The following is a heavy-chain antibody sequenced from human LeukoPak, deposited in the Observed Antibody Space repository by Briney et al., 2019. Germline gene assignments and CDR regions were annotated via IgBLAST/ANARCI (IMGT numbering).Heavy chain of an antibody. CDR1: GYTFTCYY. CDR2: INPNSGGT. D-gene: IGHD3-9*01. CDR3: ARHGRTTEVLHYDILTGWHY. Sequence: GASVKVSCKASGYTFTCYYMHWVRQAPGQGLEWMGWINPNSGGTNYAQKFQGRVTMTRDTSISTAYLQWSSLKASDTAMYYCARHGRTTEVLHYDILTGWHYWGQGTLVTVSS. J-gene: IGHJ4*02. V-gene: IGHV1-2*02.